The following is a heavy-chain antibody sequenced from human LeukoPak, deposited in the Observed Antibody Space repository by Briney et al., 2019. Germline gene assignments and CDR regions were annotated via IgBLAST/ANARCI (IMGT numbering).Heavy chain of an antibody. CDR3: ARGGRKRVPAATTTDYYYYMDV. Sequence: ASVKVSCKASGYTYTSYDINWVRQATGQGLEWMGWMNPNSGNTGYARKFQGRVTMARNTSISTAYMELSSLRSEDTAVYYCARGGRKRVPAATTTDYYYYMDVWGKGTTVTVSS. D-gene: IGHD2-2*01. CDR2: MNPNSGNT. CDR1: GYTYTSYD. V-gene: IGHV1-8*01. J-gene: IGHJ6*03.